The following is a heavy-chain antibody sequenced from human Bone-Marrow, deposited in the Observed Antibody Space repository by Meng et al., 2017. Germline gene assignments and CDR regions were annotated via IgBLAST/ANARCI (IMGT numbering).Heavy chain of an antibody. CDR2: IIPILGIA. J-gene: IGHJ4*02. CDR1: GGTFSSYT. Sequence: SVQVSCKASGGTFSSYTISWVRQDPGQGLEWMGRIIPILGIANYAQKFQGRVTITADKSTSTAYMELSSLRSEDTAVYDCARDWGYFNYWGQGTLVTVSS. V-gene: IGHV1-69*04. D-gene: IGHD7-27*01. CDR3: ARDWGYFNY.